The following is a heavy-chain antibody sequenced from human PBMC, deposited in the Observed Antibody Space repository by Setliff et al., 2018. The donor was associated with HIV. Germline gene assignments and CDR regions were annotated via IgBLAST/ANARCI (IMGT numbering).Heavy chain of an antibody. D-gene: IGHD4-17*01. CDR1: GASIDNYY. CDR3: ANSRYGVYPYYYYYMDV. CDR2: IYSSGTT. Sequence: PSETLSLTCTVSGASIDNYYWTWVRQPPGKGLEWIGYIYSSGTTNYNPSLQSRVTISIHTSKNQFSLKLSSVTAADTAVYYCANSRYGVYPYYYYYMDVWGKGTTVTVSS. J-gene: IGHJ6*03. V-gene: IGHV4-59*08.